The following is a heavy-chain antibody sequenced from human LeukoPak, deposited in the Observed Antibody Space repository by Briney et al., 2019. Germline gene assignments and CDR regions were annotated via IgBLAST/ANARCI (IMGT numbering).Heavy chain of an antibody. D-gene: IGHD3-10*01. J-gene: IGHJ5*02. Sequence: SETLSLTCAVYGGSFSGYYWSWIRQPPGKGLEWIGEINHSGSTYYNPSLKSRVTISVDRSKNQFSLKLSSVTAADTAVYYCARAHYYGSGSYGEDRLNWFDPWGQGTLVTVSS. CDR3: ARAHYYGSGSYGEDRLNWFDP. CDR2: INHSGST. V-gene: IGHV4-34*01. CDR1: GGSFSGYY.